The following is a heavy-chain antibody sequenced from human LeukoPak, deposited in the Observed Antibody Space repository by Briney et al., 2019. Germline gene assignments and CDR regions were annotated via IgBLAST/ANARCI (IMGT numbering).Heavy chain of an antibody. CDR1: GGSISSGDYY. CDR2: IYYSGST. Sequence: SQTLSLTCTVSGGSISSGDYYWSWIRQPPGKGLEWIGYIYYSGSTYYNPSLKSRVTISVDASKNQFSLKLSSVTAADTAVYYYARGETTESEIWFDPWGQGTLVTVSS. V-gene: IGHV4-30-4*01. CDR3: ARGETTESEIWFDP. D-gene: IGHD4-11*01. J-gene: IGHJ5*02.